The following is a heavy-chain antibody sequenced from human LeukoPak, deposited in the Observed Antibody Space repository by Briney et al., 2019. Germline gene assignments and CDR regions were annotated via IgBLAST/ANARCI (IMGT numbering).Heavy chain of an antibody. CDR1: GFTISNYD. Sequence: GTSLRLSCAASGFTISNYDMHWVRQAPGKGLEWVSVLSYDGINKYYAGSVKGRFTVSRDNSENTVYLQMHNLGDDDTAVYYCASGPYYASWNWGYWGQGTLVSVSS. CDR2: LSYDGINK. D-gene: IGHD3-16*01. CDR3: ASGPYYASWNWGY. V-gene: IGHV3-33*05. J-gene: IGHJ4*02.